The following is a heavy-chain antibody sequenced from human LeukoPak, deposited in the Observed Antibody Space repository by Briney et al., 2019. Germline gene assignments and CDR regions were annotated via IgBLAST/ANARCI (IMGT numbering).Heavy chain of an antibody. CDR2: IKTDGSEK. D-gene: IGHD3-10*01. CDR3: ARPGRDDAFDI. CDR1: GFTFSNYW. Sequence: PGGSLRLSCAASGFTFSNYWMGWVRQAPGKGLQWVANIKTDGSEKYYVDSVKGRFTISRDNAKNSLYLQMNSLRAEDTAVYYCARPGRDDAFDIWGQGTMVTVSS. J-gene: IGHJ3*02. V-gene: IGHV3-7*01.